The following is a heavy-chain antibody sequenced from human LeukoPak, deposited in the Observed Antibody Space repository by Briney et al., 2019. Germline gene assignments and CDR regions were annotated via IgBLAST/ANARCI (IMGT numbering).Heavy chain of an antibody. J-gene: IGHJ4*02. CDR1: GFTFSTYT. CDR2: ISSSSNYI. Sequence: GGSLRLSCAASGFTFSTYTMNWVRQAPGKGLEWGSSISSSSNYIYYADSVKGRFTISRDNAKNSRYLQMNSLRAEDTAVYYCARLYSSSWYFDSWGQGTLVTVSS. CDR3: ARLYSSSWYFDS. D-gene: IGHD6-13*01. V-gene: IGHV3-21*01.